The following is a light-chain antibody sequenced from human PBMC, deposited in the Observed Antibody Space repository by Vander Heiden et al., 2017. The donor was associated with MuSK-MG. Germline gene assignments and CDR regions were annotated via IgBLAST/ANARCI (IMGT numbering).Light chain of an antibody. CDR3: RESVQTPLT. Sequence: DIVMTHSPLSLPVNPGEPASISCRSSQSLLHSNGYNYLDWYLQKPGQSPQLLIYVGSNRACGVPDRCSGSGCGTDFTLKMSRGKAEDVGVYYCRESVQTPLTFGHGTKVDIK. CDR1: QSLLHSNGYNY. CDR2: VGS. V-gene: IGKV2-28*01. J-gene: IGKJ3*01.